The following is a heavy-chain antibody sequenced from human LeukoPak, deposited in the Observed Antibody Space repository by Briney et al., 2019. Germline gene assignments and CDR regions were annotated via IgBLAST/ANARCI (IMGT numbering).Heavy chain of an antibody. CDR3: ARHQGIFVRYFDWLYICFYR. CDR1: GGSFSGYY. J-gene: IGHJ5*02. D-gene: IGHD3-9*01. V-gene: IGHV4-34*01. Sequence: SETLSLTCAVYGGSFSGYYWSWIRQPPGRGLEWIGEINNSGSTNYNPSLKSRVTISVDKSKNQLFLKLSSVTAADTAVYYCARHQGIFVRYFDWLYICFYRWGHRALVTVSS. CDR2: INNSGST.